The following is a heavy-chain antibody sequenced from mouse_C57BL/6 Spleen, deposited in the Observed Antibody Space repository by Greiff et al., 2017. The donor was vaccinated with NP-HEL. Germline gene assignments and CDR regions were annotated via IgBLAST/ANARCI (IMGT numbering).Heavy chain of an antibody. CDR3: ARERTN. J-gene: IGHJ2*01. V-gene: IGHV1-26*01. Sequence: EVQLQQSGPELVKPGASVKISCKASGYTFTDYYMNWVKQSHGKSLEWIGDINPNNGGTSYNQKFKGKATLTVDKSSSPAYMELRSLTSEDSAVYYCARERTNWGQGTTLTVSS. CDR2: INPNNGGT. CDR1: GYTFTDYY.